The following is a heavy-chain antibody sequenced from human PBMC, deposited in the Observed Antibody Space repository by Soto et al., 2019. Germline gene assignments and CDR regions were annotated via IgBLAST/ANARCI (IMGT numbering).Heavy chain of an antibody. CDR3: ARDRGDGYPRSY. CDR1: GSTVSSNY. CDR2: IYSGGST. D-gene: IGHD5-12*01. Sequence: EVKLVESGGGLVQPGGSLRLSCAASGSTVSSNYMSWVRQAPGKGLEWVSVIYSGGSTYYADSVKGRFTISRDNSKNTLYLQMNSLRAEDTAVYYCARDRGDGYPRSYWGQGTLVTVSS. V-gene: IGHV3-66*01. J-gene: IGHJ4*02.